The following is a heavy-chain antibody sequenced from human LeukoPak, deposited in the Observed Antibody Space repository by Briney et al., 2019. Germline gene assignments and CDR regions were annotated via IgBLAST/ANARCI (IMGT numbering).Heavy chain of an antibody. CDR3: AREEYYDSSGRLFDY. V-gene: IGHV1-2*02. CDR1: GYTFTGYY. D-gene: IGHD3-22*01. J-gene: IGHJ4*02. CDR2: INPNSGGT. Sequence: ASVKVSCKASGYTFTGYYMHWVRQAPGQGLEWMGWINPNSGGTNYAQKFQGRVTMTRDTSISTAYMELSRLRSDDTAVYYCAREEYYDSSGRLFDYWGQGTLVTVSS.